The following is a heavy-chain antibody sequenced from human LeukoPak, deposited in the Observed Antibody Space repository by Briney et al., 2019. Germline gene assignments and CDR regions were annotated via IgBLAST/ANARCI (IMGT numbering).Heavy chain of an antibody. J-gene: IGHJ4*02. CDR3: ARDQIAAAGTHFDY. CDR1: GYTFTSYA. V-gene: IGHV7-4-1*02. Sequence: VASVEVSCKASGYTFTSYAMNWVRQAPGQGLEWMGWINTNTGNPTYAQGFTGRFVFSLDTSVSTAYLQISSLKAEDTAVYYCARDQIAAAGTHFDYWGQGTLVTVSS. D-gene: IGHD6-13*01. CDR2: INTNTGNP.